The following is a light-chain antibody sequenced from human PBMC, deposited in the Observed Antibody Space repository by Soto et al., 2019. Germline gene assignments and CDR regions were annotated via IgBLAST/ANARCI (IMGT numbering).Light chain of an antibody. CDR2: DAS. J-gene: IGKJ1*01. CDR1: QSSPNW. Sequence: DIQMTQSPSTLSAFVGDRVTITCRASQSSPNWVAWYQQKPGKAPKLLIYDASNLESGVPSRFSGGGSGTDFTLTVSSLQLDDFATYYCLQYNNYSPTFGQGTKVEV. CDR3: LQYNNYSPT. V-gene: IGKV1-5*01.